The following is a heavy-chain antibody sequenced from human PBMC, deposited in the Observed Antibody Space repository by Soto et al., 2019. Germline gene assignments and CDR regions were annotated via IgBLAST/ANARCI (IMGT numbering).Heavy chain of an antibody. V-gene: IGHV3-23*01. D-gene: IGHD3-10*01. CDR2: ISGSGGST. CDR1: GFTSSSYA. CDR3: AKVGAYYYGSGALVY. J-gene: IGHJ4*02. Sequence: GGSLRLSCAASGFTSSSYAMSWVRQAPGKGLEWVSAISGSGGSTYYADSVKGRFTISRDNSKNTLYLQMNSLRAEDTAVYYCAKVGAYYYGSGALVYWGQGTLVTVSS.